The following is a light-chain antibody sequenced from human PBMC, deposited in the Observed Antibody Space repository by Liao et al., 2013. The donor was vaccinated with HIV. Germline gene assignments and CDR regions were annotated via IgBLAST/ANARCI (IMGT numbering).Light chain of an antibody. J-gene: IGLJ2*01. CDR2: QDT. Sequence: SYELTQPPSMSVSPGQTASVTCSGHKLGDKYVAWYQQRPGRSPVLVIYQDTKRPPGIPERFSGSNSGNTATLTISGTQAMDEADYYCQAWDISTHVVFGGGTELTVL. V-gene: IGLV3-1*01. CDR3: QAWDISTHVV. CDR1: KLGDKY.